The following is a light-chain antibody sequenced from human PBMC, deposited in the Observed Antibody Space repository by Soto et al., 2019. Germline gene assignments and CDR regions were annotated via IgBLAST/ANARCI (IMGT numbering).Light chain of an antibody. CDR3: QQYKELRT. J-gene: IGKJ1*01. CDR1: QNIDTK. V-gene: IGKV3D-15*03. CDR2: SAS. Sequence: IVMVQSPATLSVSPGESVILSCRASQNIDTKLAWYRQSPGQAPRLLIYSASIRATGIPARFSGSGSGTEFTLTISVLQAEDFAGDYCQQYKELRTFCQGTNVDI.